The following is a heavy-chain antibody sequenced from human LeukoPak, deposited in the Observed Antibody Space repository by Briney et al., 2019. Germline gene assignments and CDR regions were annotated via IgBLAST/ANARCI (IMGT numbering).Heavy chain of an antibody. CDR2: IKQDGSEN. D-gene: IGHD6-19*01. Sequence: TGGSLRLSCAASGFTFSTYWMSWVRQAPGKGLEWVANIKQDGSENYYVDPVKGRFTISRDNAKNSVYLQMNSLRAEDTAVYYCAKLAMIGTRYSAVDIWGQGTMVTVSS. J-gene: IGHJ3*02. CDR3: AKLAMIGTRYSAVDI. V-gene: IGHV3-7*01. CDR1: GFTFSTYW.